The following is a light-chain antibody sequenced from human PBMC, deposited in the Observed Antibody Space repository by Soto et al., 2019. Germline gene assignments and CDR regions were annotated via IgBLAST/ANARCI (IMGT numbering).Light chain of an antibody. CDR2: AAS. CDR1: QSVSAS. Sequence: TVMTQSPATLSVSPGERATLSCRASQSVSASLAWFQQKPGQAPRLLVFAASTTASVIPARFSGSGYGTDFTLTISSLQSEDFAVYFCQQYFSWPYTFGQGTKLQIK. J-gene: IGKJ2*01. V-gene: IGKV3-15*01. CDR3: QQYFSWPYT.